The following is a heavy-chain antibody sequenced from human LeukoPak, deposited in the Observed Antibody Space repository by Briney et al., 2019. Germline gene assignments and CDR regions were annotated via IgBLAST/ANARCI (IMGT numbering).Heavy chain of an antibody. Sequence: SGPALVKPTQTLTLTCTFSGFSLSTSGMCVSWIRQPPGKALEWLARIDWDDDKYYSTSLKTRLTISKDTSKNQVVLTMTNMDPVDTATYYCARTPIVGATPTLDYWGQGTLVTVSS. CDR2: IDWDDDK. CDR1: GFSLSTSGMC. D-gene: IGHD1-26*01. V-gene: IGHV2-70*11. J-gene: IGHJ4*02. CDR3: ARTPIVGATPTLDY.